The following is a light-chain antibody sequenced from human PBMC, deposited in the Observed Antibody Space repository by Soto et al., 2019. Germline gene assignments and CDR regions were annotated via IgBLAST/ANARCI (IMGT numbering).Light chain of an antibody. V-gene: IGKV3-11*01. CDR3: HQYNTSPWT. Sequence: EIVLTQSPATLSLSPGERATLSCRASQSVSSYLAWYQQKPGQAPRLLIYDASNRATGIPARFSGSGSGTDFTLTISSLEPEDFAVYYCHQYNTSPWTFGQGTKVEIK. J-gene: IGKJ1*01. CDR2: DAS. CDR1: QSVSSY.